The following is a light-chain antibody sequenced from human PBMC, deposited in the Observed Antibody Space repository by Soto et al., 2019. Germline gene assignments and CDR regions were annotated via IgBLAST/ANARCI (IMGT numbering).Light chain of an antibody. J-gene: IGKJ2*01. CDR2: RAS. CDR1: QHVSSN. V-gene: IGKV3-15*01. Sequence: EIVMTQSPATLSVSPGGSATLSCRASQHVSSNFAWNRQKPGQAPTLLIYRASTRATGIPARFSGSGSGTEFTLTISSLQSEDFAVYYCQQYNNWPYTFGQGTKLEIK. CDR3: QQYNNWPYT.